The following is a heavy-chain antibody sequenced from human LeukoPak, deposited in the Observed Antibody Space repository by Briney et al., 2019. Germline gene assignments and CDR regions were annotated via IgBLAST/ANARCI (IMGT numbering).Heavy chain of an antibody. Sequence: GGSLRLSCAASGFTFSGYAMSWVRHAPGKGLEWVSAISGSGGSTYYADSVKGRFTISRDNSKNTLYLQMNSLRAEDTAVYYCAKDKSYYYDSGSYGLDYWGQGTLVTVSS. J-gene: IGHJ4*02. V-gene: IGHV3-23*01. D-gene: IGHD3-10*01. CDR2: ISGSGGST. CDR3: AKDKSYYYDSGSYGLDY. CDR1: GFTFSGYA.